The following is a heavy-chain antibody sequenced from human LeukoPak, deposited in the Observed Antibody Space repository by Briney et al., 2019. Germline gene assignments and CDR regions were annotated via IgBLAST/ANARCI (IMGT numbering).Heavy chain of an antibody. D-gene: IGHD3-10*01. CDR2: IYYCGHH. V-gene: IGHV4-39*06. CDR3: AREHMVRGVING. CDR1: GGSISNSRYH. Sequence: SFTLPLTRTVSGGSISNSRYHGLGIRAPPGKGLEGMGCIYYCGHHLHHPSLKSRLPISIDTSKHQFPQTLRSVTPAHTAVYFCAREHMVRGVINGWGQGALVTVSS. J-gene: IGHJ4*02.